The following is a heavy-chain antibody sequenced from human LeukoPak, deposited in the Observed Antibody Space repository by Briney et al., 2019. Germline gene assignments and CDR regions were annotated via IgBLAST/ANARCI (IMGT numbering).Heavy chain of an antibody. J-gene: IGHJ4*02. CDR2: IIPIFGTA. CDR1: GGTFSSYA. V-gene: IGHV1-69*05. D-gene: IGHD6-19*01. CDR3: ARGYSSGSATDY. Sequence: GASVKVSCKASGGTFSSYAISWVRQAPGQGLEWMGRIIPIFGTANYAQKFQGGVTITTDESTSTAYMELSSLRSEDTAVYYCARGYSSGSATDYWGQGTLVTVSS.